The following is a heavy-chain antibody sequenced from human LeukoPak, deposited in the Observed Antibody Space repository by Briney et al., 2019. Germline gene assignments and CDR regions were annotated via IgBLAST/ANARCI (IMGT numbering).Heavy chain of an antibody. D-gene: IGHD4-17*01. J-gene: IGHJ4*02. Sequence: PGESLRLSCEVSGFTFNRHWMIWVRQAPGKGLEWVANIKQDGSEKHCVGSVKGRFTISRDNAKNSLYLQMTSLRADDTAVYYCARVRAYDDYGDYFDYWGQGSLVTVSS. CDR1: GFTFNRHW. V-gene: IGHV3-7*05. CDR2: IKQDGSEK. CDR3: ARVRAYDDYGDYFDY.